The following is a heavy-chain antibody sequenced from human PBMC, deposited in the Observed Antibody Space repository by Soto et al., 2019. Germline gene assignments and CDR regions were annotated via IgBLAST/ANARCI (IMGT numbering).Heavy chain of an antibody. CDR3: ARDSGTYSSGWYEVFDY. D-gene: IGHD6-19*01. Sequence: SVKVSCKASGGTYSSYASSWVRQAPGQGLEWMGGIIPIFGTANYAQKFQGRVTITADESTSTAYMELSSLRSEDTAVYYCARDSGTYSSGWYEVFDYWGQGTLVTVS. J-gene: IGHJ4*02. CDR2: IIPIFGTA. CDR1: GGTYSSYA. V-gene: IGHV1-69*13.